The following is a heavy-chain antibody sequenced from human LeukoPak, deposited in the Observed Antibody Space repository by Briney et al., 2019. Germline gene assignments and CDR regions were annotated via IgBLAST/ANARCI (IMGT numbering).Heavy chain of an antibody. CDR1: GFTFDDYA. Sequence: GGSLRLSCAASGFTFDDYAMHWVRQAPGKGLEWVSGISWNSGSIGYADSVKGRFTISRDNAKNSLYLQMNSLRAGDTALYYCAKEKNGMDVWGQGTTVTVSS. CDR2: ISWNSGSI. CDR3: AKEKNGMDV. J-gene: IGHJ6*02. V-gene: IGHV3-9*01.